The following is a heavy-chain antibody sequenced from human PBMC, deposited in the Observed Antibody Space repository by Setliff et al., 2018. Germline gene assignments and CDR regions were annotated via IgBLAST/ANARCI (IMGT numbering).Heavy chain of an antibody. Sequence: PSETLSLTCTVSGYSTSNDYFWGWIRQPPGKGLEWIGSIYHSGSTSYYPSLKSRVTISVDTSKNQFSLNLSSVTAADTAVYYCAKHRSYFDYWGQGTLVTVST. CDR2: IYHSGST. J-gene: IGHJ4*02. V-gene: IGHV4-38-2*02. CDR3: AKHRSYFDY. CDR1: GYSTSNDYF.